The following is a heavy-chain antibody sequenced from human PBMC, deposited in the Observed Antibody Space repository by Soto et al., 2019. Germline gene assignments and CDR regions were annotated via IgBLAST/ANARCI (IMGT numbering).Heavy chain of an antibody. CDR1: GYTFTIYW. J-gene: IGHJ3*02. V-gene: IGHV5-51*01. CDR3: ARPLGYGDAFDI. CDR2: IYPGDSDT. Sequence: PGESVKSSGQVAGYTFTIYWIGWVLQRPGKGLEWMGIIYPGDSDTRYSPSFQGQVTISADKSISTAYLQWSSLKASDTAMYYCARPLGYGDAFDIWGQGTMVTVSS. D-gene: IGHD1-1*01.